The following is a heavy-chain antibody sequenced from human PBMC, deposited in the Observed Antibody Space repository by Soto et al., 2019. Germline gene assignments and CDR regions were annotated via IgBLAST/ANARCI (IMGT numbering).Heavy chain of an antibody. CDR2: IYSGGST. CDR1: GFTVSSNY. V-gene: IGHV3-53*01. CDR3: ARDLTRDVHWSFYI. Sequence: GGSLRLSCAASGFTVSSNYMSWIRQAPGKGMKWVSVIYSGGSTYYADSVKGRFTISRDNSKNTLYLQMNSLRAEDTAVYYFARDLTRDVHWSFYIGGQGTMVTVSS. J-gene: IGHJ3*02. D-gene: IGHD3-9*01.